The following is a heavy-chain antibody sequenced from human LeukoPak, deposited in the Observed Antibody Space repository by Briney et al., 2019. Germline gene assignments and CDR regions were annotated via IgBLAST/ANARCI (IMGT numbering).Heavy chain of an antibody. CDR3: ATVLSQDRAYGY. J-gene: IGHJ4*02. Sequence: SETLSLTCAVYGGSFSGYYWSWIRQPPGKGLEWIGEINHSGSTNYNPSLKSRVTISVDTSKNQFSLKLSSVTAADPAVYYCATVLSQDRAYGYWGQGTLVTVSS. CDR2: INHSGST. CDR1: GGSFSGYY. V-gene: IGHV4-34*01. D-gene: IGHD4-17*01.